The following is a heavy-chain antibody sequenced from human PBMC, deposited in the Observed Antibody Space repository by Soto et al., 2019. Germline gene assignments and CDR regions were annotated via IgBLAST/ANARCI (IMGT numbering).Heavy chain of an antibody. J-gene: IGHJ4*02. D-gene: IGHD3-10*01. CDR3: AKDHFGSGSYRFDY. CDR2: ISDGGGYT. V-gene: IGHV3-23*01. Sequence: GGSLRLSCAAYGFTFSNYAMNWVRQAPGKGLEWVSGISDGGGYTYYADSVKGRFTISRDNSKNTLYLQMTSLRAEDTAVYHCAKDHFGSGSYRFDYWGQGTLVTVSS. CDR1: GFTFSNYA.